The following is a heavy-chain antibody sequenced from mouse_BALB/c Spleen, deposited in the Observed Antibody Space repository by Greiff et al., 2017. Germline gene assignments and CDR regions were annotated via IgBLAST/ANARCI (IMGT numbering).Heavy chain of an antibody. J-gene: IGHJ1*01. Sequence: EVQGVESGPGLVKPSQSLSLTCTVTGYSITSDYAWNWIRQFPGNKLEWMGYISYSGSTSYNPSLKSRISITRDTSKNQFFLQLNSVTTEDTATYYCARNYGSSYDWYFDVWGAGTTVTVSS. D-gene: IGHD1-1*01. CDR2: ISYSGST. CDR1: GYSITSDYA. CDR3: ARNYGSSYDWYFDV. V-gene: IGHV3-2*02.